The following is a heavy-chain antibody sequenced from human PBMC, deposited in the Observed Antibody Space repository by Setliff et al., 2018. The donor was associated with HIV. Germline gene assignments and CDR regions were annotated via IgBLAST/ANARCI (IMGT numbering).Heavy chain of an antibody. CDR3: AKWASLTASSWDY. CDR2: ISGSGDDT. Sequence: SLRLSCAVSGFAFGNYAMSWVRQAPGKGLEWVASISGSGDDTYYADSVKGRFTSSRDNSKNTLYLQMNSLRADDTAVYYCAKWASLTASSWDYWGQGTLVTVSS. D-gene: IGHD6-13*01. CDR1: GFAFGNYA. V-gene: IGHV3-23*01. J-gene: IGHJ4*02.